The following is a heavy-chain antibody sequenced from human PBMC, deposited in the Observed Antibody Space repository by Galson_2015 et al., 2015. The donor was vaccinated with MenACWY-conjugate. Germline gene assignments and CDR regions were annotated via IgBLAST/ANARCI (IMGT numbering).Heavy chain of an antibody. J-gene: IGHJ4*02. CDR1: GDSISSHH. CDR2: IRETGSL. V-gene: IGHV4-59*08. D-gene: IGHD7-27*01. Sequence: ETLSLTCTVSGDSISSHHWSWFRQPPGKGLEWIAYIRETGSLKDNPSLKSRVTMSADKSNNQFPLRLISVTAADTAVYYCARLPTWGSSFGYFDYWGRGILVAVSS. CDR3: ARLPTWGSSFGYFDY.